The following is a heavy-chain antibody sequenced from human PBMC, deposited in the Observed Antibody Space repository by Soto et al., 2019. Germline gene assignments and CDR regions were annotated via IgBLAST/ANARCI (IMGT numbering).Heavy chain of an antibody. J-gene: IGHJ4*02. Sequence: QVQLVESGGGVVQPGRSLRLSCAASGFTFSSSAIHWVRQAPGKGLDWVAVISYDGDKQHYADSVKGRFTISRDNSKNTVSLQMNSLRTDDTAVYYCARDLTTYANSGLLDYWGQGTLVTVSS. CDR3: ARDLTTYANSGLLDY. CDR2: ISYDGDKQ. D-gene: IGHD6-19*01. CDR1: GFTFSSSA. V-gene: IGHV3-30-3*01.